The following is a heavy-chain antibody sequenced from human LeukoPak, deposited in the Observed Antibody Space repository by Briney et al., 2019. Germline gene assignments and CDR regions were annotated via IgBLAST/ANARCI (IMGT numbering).Heavy chain of an antibody. V-gene: IGHV3-11*01. CDR1: GFTFSDYY. CDR3: ARKGGKYYGGLDY. Sequence: GGSLRLSCAASGFTFSDYYMSWLRQAPGKGLEWVSYISSSGSTIYYADSVKGRFTISRDNAKNSLYLQMNNLRPEDTALYYCARKGGKYYGGLDYWGQGTLVTVSS. D-gene: IGHD4-23*01. J-gene: IGHJ4*02. CDR2: ISSSGSTI.